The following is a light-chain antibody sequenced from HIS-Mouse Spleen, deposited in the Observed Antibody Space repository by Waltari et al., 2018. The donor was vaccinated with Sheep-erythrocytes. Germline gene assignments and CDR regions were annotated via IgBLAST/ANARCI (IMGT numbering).Light chain of an antibody. CDR2: DSS. V-gene: IGKV3-11*01. CDR3: QQRRNWPPLT. CDR1: QSGSSY. Sequence: EIVLTQSPATLPLSPGERAPLPCKTSQSGSSYLSWYQQKPGQAPRLLSYDSSNRATGIPARFSGSGSGTDFDLTISSLEPEDFAVYYCQQRRNWPPLTFGEGTRLEIK. J-gene: IGKJ5*01.